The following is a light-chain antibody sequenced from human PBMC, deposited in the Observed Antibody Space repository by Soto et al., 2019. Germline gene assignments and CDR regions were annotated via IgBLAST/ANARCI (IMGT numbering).Light chain of an antibody. J-gene: IGKJ1*01. V-gene: IGKV3-15*01. Sequence: DIVMTQSPSTLSVSLGERATLSCRASQSISSYLAWYQQKPGKAPRLLIYAASSRPTGIPARFSGSGSGTEFTLTISSLQPEDFAVYYCQQYNSSPLTFGQGTQLDIK. CDR2: AAS. CDR1: QSISSY. CDR3: QQYNSSPLT.